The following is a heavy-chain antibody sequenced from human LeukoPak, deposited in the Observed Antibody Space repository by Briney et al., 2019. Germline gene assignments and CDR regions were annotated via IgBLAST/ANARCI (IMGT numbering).Heavy chain of an antibody. Sequence: SVKVSCKASGGTFSSYAISWVRQAPGQGLEWMGGNIPIFGTANYAQKFQGRVTITADESTSTAYMELSSLRSEDTAVYSCARVVKIGSYYYNALDVWGQGTTVTVSS. CDR2: NIPIFGTA. J-gene: IGHJ6*02. CDR3: ARVVKIGSYYYNALDV. D-gene: IGHD2-21*01. CDR1: GGTFSSYA. V-gene: IGHV1-69*01.